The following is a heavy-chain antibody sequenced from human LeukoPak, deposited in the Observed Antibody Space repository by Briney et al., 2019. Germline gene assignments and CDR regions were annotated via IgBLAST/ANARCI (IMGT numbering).Heavy chain of an antibody. J-gene: IGHJ4*02. Sequence: GRSLRPSCAASGFTFSSYAMHWVRQAPGKGLEGVAVISYDGSNKYYADSVKGRFTISRDNSKNTLYLQMNSLRAEDTAVYYCATSSMVRGAQFDYWGQGTLVTVSS. CDR3: ATSSMVRGAQFDY. V-gene: IGHV3-30*04. CDR2: ISYDGSNK. D-gene: IGHD3-10*01. CDR1: GFTFSSYA.